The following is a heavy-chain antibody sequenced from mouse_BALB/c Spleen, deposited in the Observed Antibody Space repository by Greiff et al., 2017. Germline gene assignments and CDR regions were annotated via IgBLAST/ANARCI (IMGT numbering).Heavy chain of an antibody. J-gene: IGHJ2*01. V-gene: IGHV5-4*02. CDR3: ARAYYGYDGDY. CDR2: ISDGGSYT. Sequence: DVHLVESGGGLVKPGGSLKLSCAASGFTFSDYYMYWVRQTPEKRLEWVATISDGGSYTYYPDSVKGRFTISRDNAKNNLYLQMSSLKSEDTAMYYCARAYYGYDGDYWGQGTTLTVSS. D-gene: IGHD2-9*01. CDR1: GFTFSDYY.